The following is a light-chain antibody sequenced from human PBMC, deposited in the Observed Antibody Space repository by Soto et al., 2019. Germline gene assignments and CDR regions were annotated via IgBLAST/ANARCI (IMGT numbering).Light chain of an antibody. V-gene: IGLV2-14*03. J-gene: IGLJ1*01. CDR1: SSDVGYYNY. CDR3: SSYTRSSTLYV. CDR2: DVS. Sequence: QSVLTQPPSASGSPGQSVTISCTGTSSDVGYYNYVSWYQQHPGKAPKLLIYDVSKRPSGVSNRFSGSKSSNTASLTISGLQAEDEADYYCSSYTRSSTLYVFGTGTKVTVL.